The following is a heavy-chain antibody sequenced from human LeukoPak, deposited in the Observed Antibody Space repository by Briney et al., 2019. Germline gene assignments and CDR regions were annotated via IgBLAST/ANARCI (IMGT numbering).Heavy chain of an antibody. CDR2: IKQDGSVT. CDR3: AKDRRTTVTNDAFDI. J-gene: IGHJ3*02. V-gene: IGHV3-7*03. D-gene: IGHD4-17*01. Sequence: PGGSLRLSCAASGFSFSGYWMSWARQAPGKGLEWVANIKQDGSVTQYVDSVKGRFTISRDNAKNSVFLQMDSLRVEDTAVYFCAKDRRTTVTNDAFDIWGQGTMVTVSS. CDR1: GFSFSGYW.